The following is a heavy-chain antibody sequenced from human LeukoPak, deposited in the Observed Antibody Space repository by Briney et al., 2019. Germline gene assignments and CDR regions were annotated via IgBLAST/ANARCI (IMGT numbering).Heavy chain of an antibody. CDR2: IKSKTDGGTT. J-gene: IGHJ6*02. CDR3: TLEYYYGSGSYIDFYGMDV. D-gene: IGHD3-10*01. Sequence: GGSLRLSCAASGFTFSNAWMSWVHQAPRKGLEWVGRIKSKTDGGTTDYAAPVKGRFTISRDDSKNTLYLQMNSLKTEDTAVYYCTLEYYYGSGSYIDFYGMDVWGQGTTVTVSS. CDR1: GFTFSNAW. V-gene: IGHV3-15*01.